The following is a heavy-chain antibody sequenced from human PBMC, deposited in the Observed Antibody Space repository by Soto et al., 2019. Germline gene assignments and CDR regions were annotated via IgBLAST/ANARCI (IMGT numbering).Heavy chain of an antibody. D-gene: IGHD4-17*01. CDR3: ARGPYGGNAFDI. V-gene: IGHV1-2*02. CDR2: IDPHRDGT. CDR1: GYSFTDYY. J-gene: IGHJ3*02. Sequence: QVQVVQSGAEVKKPGASVKVSCKASGYSFTDYYMHWIRQAPGQGLEWMGWIDPHRDGTGFAQKFQGRITLTGDTSTSTAYMELKGLTSADTAVYFCARGPYGGNAFDIWGQGTVVTVSS.